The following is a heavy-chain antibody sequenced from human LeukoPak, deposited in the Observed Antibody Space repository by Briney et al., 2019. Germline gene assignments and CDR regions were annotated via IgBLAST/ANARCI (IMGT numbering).Heavy chain of an antibody. D-gene: IGHD3-3*01. V-gene: IGHV3-11*01. CDR3: AKEGFGVVIIKGYYFDY. CDR2: ISSSGSTI. J-gene: IGHJ4*02. Sequence: GGSLRLSCAASGFTFSDYYMSWIRQAPGKGLEWVSYISSSGSTIYYADSVKGRFTISRDNSKNTLYLQMNSLRAEDTAVYYCAKEGFGVVIIKGYYFDYWGQGTLVTVSS. CDR1: GFTFSDYY.